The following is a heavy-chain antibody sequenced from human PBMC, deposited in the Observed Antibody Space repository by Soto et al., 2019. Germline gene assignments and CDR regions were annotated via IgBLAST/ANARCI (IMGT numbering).Heavy chain of an antibody. Sequence: PSETLSLTCTVSGGSISSYYWSWIRQPPGKGLEWIGYIYYSGSTNYSPSLKSRVTISVDTSKNQFSLKLSSVTAADTAVYYCAGDRSYYDSSGYWGYYYGMDVWGQGTTVTVSS. V-gene: IGHV4-59*01. D-gene: IGHD3-22*01. CDR2: IYYSGST. CDR1: GGSISSYY. CDR3: AGDRSYYDSSGYWGYYYGMDV. J-gene: IGHJ6*02.